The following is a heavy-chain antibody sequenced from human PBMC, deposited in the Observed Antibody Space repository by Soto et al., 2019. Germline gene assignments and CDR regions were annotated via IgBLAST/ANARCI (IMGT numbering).Heavy chain of an antibody. V-gene: IGHV3-53*04. J-gene: IGHJ4*02. Sequence: EVQLVESGGGLVQPGGSLRLSCAASGFTVSRNYMSWVRQAPGKGLEWVSVIYSDGTTYYTDSVKGPFPISRHNSKNTLYLQMNSLRAEDTAVYYWATTYDGPYNGGYYWGQGTLVTVSS. CDR1: GFTVSRNY. CDR2: IYSDGTT. D-gene: IGHD1-1*01. CDR3: ATTYDGPYNGGYY.